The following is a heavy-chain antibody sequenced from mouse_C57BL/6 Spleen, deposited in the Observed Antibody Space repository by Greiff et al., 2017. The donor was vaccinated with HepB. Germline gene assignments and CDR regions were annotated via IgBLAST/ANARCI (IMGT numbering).Heavy chain of an antibody. D-gene: IGHD5-1*01. V-gene: IGHV1-52*01. J-gene: IGHJ2*01. CDR3: ARSGGVRKLYFDY. Sequence: QVQLQQPGAELVRPGSSVKLSCKASGYTFTSYWMHWVKQRPIQGLEWIGNIDPSDSETHYNQKFKDKATLTVDKSSSTAYMQLSSLTSEDSAVYYYARSGGVRKLYFDYWGQGTTLTVSS. CDR2: IDPSDSET. CDR1: GYTFTSYW.